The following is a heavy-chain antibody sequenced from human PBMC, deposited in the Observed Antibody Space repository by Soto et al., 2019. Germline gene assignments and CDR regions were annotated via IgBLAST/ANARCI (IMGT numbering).Heavy chain of an antibody. CDR1: GGSISPYY. J-gene: IGHJ4*02. Sequence: QVQLQESGPGRVKPLETLSLTCTASGGSISPYYWSWIRQPPGEGMEWLGYIYYSGYTNYNPSLKSRLTISVDTSKNQFSLRLSSVTAADTAVYFCARLIRDASGSYRLDYWGRGTLVTVSS. V-gene: IGHV4-59*08. CDR3: ARLIRDASGSYRLDY. CDR2: IYYSGYT. D-gene: IGHD3-10*01.